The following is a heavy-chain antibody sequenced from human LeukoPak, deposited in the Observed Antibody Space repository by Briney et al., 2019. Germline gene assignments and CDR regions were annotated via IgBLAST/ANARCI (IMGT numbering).Heavy chain of an antibody. Sequence: SETLSLTCTVSGGSISSSSYYWGWIRQPPGKGLEWIGSIYYSGSTYYNPSLKSRVTISVDTSKNQFSLKLSSVTAADTAVYYCAREVLWFDYWGQGTLVTVSS. J-gene: IGHJ4*02. CDR1: GGSISSSSYY. CDR2: IYYSGST. CDR3: AREVLWFDY. D-gene: IGHD3-10*01. V-gene: IGHV4-39*02.